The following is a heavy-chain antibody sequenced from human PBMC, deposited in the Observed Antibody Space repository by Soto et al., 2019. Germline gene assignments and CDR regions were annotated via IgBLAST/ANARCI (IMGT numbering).Heavy chain of an antibody. V-gene: IGHV3-23*01. CDR3: AKSQLAVAVYLKGYYYYGMDV. J-gene: IGHJ6*02. D-gene: IGHD6-19*01. CDR1: GFTFSSDA. Sequence: PGGSLRLSCAASGFTFSSDAMSWVRQAPGKGLEWVSAISGSGGSTYYADSVKGRFTISRDNSKNTLYLQMNSLRAEDTAVYYCAKSQLAVAVYLKGYYYYGMDVWGQGTTVTVSS. CDR2: ISGSGGST.